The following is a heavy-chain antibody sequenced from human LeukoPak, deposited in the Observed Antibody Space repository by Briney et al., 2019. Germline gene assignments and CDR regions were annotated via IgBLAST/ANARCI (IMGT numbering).Heavy chain of an antibody. CDR2: IIPIFGTA. V-gene: IGHV1-69*05. Sequence: SVKVSCKASGGTFSSYAISWVRQAPGQGLEWMGGIIPIFGTANYAQKFQGRVTTTTDESTSTAYMELSSLRSEDTAVYYCARVYDFWSGYYYYMDVWGKGTTVTVSS. D-gene: IGHD3-3*01. CDR1: GGTFSSYA. CDR3: ARVYDFWSGYYYYMDV. J-gene: IGHJ6*03.